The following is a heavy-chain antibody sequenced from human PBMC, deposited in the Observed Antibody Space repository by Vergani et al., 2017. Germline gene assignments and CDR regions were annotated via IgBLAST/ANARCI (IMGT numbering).Heavy chain of an antibody. D-gene: IGHD2-15*01. CDR2: IDPSDSYT. J-gene: IGHJ5*02. V-gene: IGHV5-10-1*01. CDR1: GYSFTSYW. CDR3: ARQSGCSGGSCYGWFDP. Sequence: EVQLVESGGGLVKPGESLRISCKGSGYSFTSYWISWVRQMPGKGLEWMGRIDPSDSYTNYSPSFQGHVTISADKSISTAYLQWSSLKASDTAMYYCARQSGCSGGSCYGWFDPWGQGTLVTVSS.